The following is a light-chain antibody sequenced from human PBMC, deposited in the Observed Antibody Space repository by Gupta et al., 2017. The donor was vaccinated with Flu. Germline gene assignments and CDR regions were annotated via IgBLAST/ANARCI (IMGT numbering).Light chain of an antibody. V-gene: IGLV2-8*01. J-gene: IGLJ1*01. CDR3: SAYAGANNVYV. CDR2: EVY. CDR1: ISDIGGYNL. Sequence: QSALTQPPSASGSPGQSVTISCAGPISDIGGYNLVPWYQQFPGKVPKLMIYEVYKRPSGVPDRFSGSKSGNTASLTVSGLQAEDEADYYCSAYAGANNVYVFGTGTKVTVL.